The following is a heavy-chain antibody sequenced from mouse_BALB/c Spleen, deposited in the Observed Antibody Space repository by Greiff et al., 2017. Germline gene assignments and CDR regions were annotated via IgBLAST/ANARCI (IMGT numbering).Heavy chain of an antibody. CDR3: AKAPTGTFRYFDV. J-gene: IGHJ1*01. CDR1: GYSITSGYY. V-gene: IGHV3-6*02. D-gene: IGHD4-1*02. CDR2: ISYDGSN. Sequence: EVQLVESGPGLVKPSQSLSLTCSVTGYSITSGYYWNWIRQFPGNKLEWMGYISYDGSNNYNPSLKNRISITRDTSKNQFFLKLNSVTTEDTATYYCAKAPTGTFRYFDVWGAGTTVTVSS.